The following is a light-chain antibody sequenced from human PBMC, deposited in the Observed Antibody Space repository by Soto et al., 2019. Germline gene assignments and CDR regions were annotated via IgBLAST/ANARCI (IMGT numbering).Light chain of an antibody. CDR1: QGISSY. CDR2: AAS. J-gene: IGKJ2*01. V-gene: IGKV1-8*01. CDR3: QQYYSYPYT. Sequence: MTQSPSSFSASTGDRVTITCRASQGISSYLAWYQQKPGKAPKLLIYAASTLQSGVPSRSSGSGSGTDFTLTISCLQSEDFATYYCQQYYSYPYTFGQGTK.